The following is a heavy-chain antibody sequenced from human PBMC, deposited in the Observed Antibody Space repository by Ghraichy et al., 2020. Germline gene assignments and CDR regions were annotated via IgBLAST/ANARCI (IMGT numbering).Heavy chain of an antibody. J-gene: IGHJ4*02. V-gene: IGHV3-72*01. D-gene: IGHD1-26*01. CDR1: GFTFSDHY. Sequence: GGSLRLSCAASGFTFSDHYMDWVRQAPGKGLEWVGCTRNKANSYTTEYAASVKGRFTVSRDDSKNSLYLQMSSLKTEDTAVYYCARARSGSYPDFDYWGQGTLVTVSS. CDR2: TRNKANSYTT. CDR3: ARARSGSYPDFDY.